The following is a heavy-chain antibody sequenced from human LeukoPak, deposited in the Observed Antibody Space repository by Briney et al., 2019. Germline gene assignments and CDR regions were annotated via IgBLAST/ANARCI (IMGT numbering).Heavy chain of an antibody. J-gene: IGHJ4*02. D-gene: IGHD1-26*01. CDR3: AREVRGTFDY. CDR1: GFTFSSYA. V-gene: IGHV3-30*04. Sequence: GRSLRLPCAASGFTFSSYAMHWVRQAPGKGLEWVAVISYDGSNKYYADSVKGRFTISRDNSKNTLYLQMNSQRAEDTAVYYCAREVRGTFDYWGQGTLVTVSS. CDR2: ISYDGSNK.